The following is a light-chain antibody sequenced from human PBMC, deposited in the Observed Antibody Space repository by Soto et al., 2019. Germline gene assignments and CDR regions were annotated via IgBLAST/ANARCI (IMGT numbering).Light chain of an antibody. J-gene: IGLJ1*01. CDR2: AVS. CDR3: SSYAGSNIPYV. CDR1: SSDVGGYNY. Sequence: QSVLTQPASVSGSPGQSITISCTGTSSDVGGYNYVSWYQQHPGKAPKLMIYAVSNRPSGVSNRFSGSKSGNTASLTISGLQAEDEADYYCSSYAGSNIPYVFGTGTKVTVL. V-gene: IGLV2-14*01.